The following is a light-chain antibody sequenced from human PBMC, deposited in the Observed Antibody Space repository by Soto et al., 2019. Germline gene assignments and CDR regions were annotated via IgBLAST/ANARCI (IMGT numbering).Light chain of an antibody. CDR1: QSVSSRF. CDR3: QQYGDWPPDT. V-gene: IGKV3-20*01. Sequence: EIVLTQSPGTLSLSPGERATLSCRASQSVSSRFLAWYQQKPGQAPRLLMYGASSRATGIPDRFSGTGSGTDFTLTISGLQSEDFAVYYCQQYGDWPPDTFGQGTKVEI. J-gene: IGKJ2*01. CDR2: GAS.